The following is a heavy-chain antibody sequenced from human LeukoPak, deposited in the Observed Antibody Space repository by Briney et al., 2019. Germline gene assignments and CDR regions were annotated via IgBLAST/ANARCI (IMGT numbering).Heavy chain of an antibody. Sequence: SETLSLTCTVSGGSISSYYWSWIRQPPGKGLEWIGYIYYSGSTNYNPSLKSRVTISVDTSKNQFSLKLSSVTAADTAVYYCARHHTILLSYFDYWGQGTLVTVSS. J-gene: IGHJ4*02. V-gene: IGHV4-59*08. CDR2: IYYSGST. D-gene: IGHD3-3*01. CDR1: GGSISSYY. CDR3: ARHHTILLSYFDY.